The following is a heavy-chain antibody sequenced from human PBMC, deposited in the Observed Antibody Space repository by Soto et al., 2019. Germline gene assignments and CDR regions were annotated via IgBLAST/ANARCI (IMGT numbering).Heavy chain of an antibody. Sequence: SETLSLTCTVSGGSISSSSYYWVWIRHPPGKGLEWIGSIYYSGSTYYNPSLKSRVTISVDTSKNQFSLKLSSVTAADTAVYYCARDLSEADFWSGYYTGYGMDVWGQGTTVTVSS. CDR3: ARDLSEADFWSGYYTGYGMDV. D-gene: IGHD3-3*01. J-gene: IGHJ6*02. V-gene: IGHV4-39*02. CDR1: GGSISSSSYY. CDR2: IYYSGST.